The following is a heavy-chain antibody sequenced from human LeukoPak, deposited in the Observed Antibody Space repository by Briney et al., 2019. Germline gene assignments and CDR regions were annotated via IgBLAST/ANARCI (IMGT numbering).Heavy chain of an antibody. J-gene: IGHJ4*02. CDR1: GYTFTSYD. V-gene: IGHV1-8*01. D-gene: IGHD3-22*01. Sequence: ASVKVSCKVSGYTFTSYDINWVRQATGQGLAWMGWMNPNSGNTGYAQKFQGRVTMTRNTSISTAYMELSNLRSEDTAVYFCAKISRDSSGYPYWGQGTLVTVSS. CDR2: MNPNSGNT. CDR3: AKISRDSSGYPY.